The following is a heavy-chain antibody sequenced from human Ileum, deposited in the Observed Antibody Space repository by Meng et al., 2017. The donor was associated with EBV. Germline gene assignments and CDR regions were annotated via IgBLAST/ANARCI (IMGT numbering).Heavy chain of an antibody. V-gene: IGHV4-39*01. J-gene: IGHJ4*02. CDR3: AMGPDYAKTGY. Sequence: QLLLQESGTGLVKPSETLSLTCSVSGGSISSSNYCWGWIRQPPGKGLEWIQSICYTDYTYYNPSLKSRVTISADKSKNQFSLRLNSLTAADTAVYYCAMGPDYAKTGYWGQGTLVTVSS. CDR2: ICYTDYT. D-gene: IGHD4-17*01. CDR1: GGSISSSNYC.